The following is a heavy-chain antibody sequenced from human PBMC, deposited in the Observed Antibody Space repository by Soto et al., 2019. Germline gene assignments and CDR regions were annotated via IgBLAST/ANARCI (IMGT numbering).Heavy chain of an antibody. CDR2: ISSSSYI. Sequence: GGSLRLSCAASGFTFSSYSMNWVRQAPGKGLEWVSSISSSSYIYYADSVKGRFTISRDNAKNSLYLQMNSLRAEDTAVYYCARDYVLRFLEWSPRKYYYGMDVWGQGTTVTVSS. CDR3: ARDYVLRFLEWSPRKYYYGMDV. J-gene: IGHJ6*02. CDR1: GFTFSSYS. D-gene: IGHD3-3*01. V-gene: IGHV3-21*01.